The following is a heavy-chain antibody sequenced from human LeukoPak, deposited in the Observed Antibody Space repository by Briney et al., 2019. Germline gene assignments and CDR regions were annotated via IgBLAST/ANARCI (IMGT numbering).Heavy chain of an antibody. CDR2: IYSGGST. CDR1: GFTVSNNY. D-gene: IGHD3-3*01. J-gene: IGHJ6*03. V-gene: IGHV3-53*01. Sequence: PGGSLTLCCAASGFTVSNNYMRWVRQAPGKGLEWVSLIYSGGSTYYADSVKGRFTISRDNSKDTLYLQMNSLRAEDTAVYYCAKIGRRYDFWTGYYEEEVDYMDVWGKGTTVTVSS. CDR3: AKIGRRYDFWTGYYEEEVDYMDV.